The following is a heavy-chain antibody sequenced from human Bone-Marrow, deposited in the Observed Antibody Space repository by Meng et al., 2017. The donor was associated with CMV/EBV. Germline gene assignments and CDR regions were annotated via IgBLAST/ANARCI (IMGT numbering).Heavy chain of an antibody. CDR2: INPNSGGT. CDR3: ARDRGRGYSSSSSPNWFDP. D-gene: IGHD6-6*01. Sequence: ASVKVSCKASGYTFTGYYMHWVRQAPGQGLEGMGWINPNSGGTNYAQKFQGRVTMTRDTSISTAYMEVSRLRSDDTAVYYCARDRGRGYSSSSSPNWFDPWGQGTLVTVSS. CDR1: GYTFTGYY. J-gene: IGHJ5*02. V-gene: IGHV1-2*02.